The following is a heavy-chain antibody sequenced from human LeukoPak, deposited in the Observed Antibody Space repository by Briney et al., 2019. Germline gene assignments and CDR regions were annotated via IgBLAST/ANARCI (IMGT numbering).Heavy chain of an antibody. Sequence: GGSLRLSCAASGFTFSSYLMSWVRQAPGRGLERVANIKQDGSDKYYVDSVKGRFTISRDNAKNSLYLQMNSLRAEDTAVYYCARHYSGAARFLDYWGQGALVTVSS. CDR2: IKQDGSDK. D-gene: IGHD6-6*01. CDR3: ARHYSGAARFLDY. V-gene: IGHV3-7*01. CDR1: GFTFSSYL. J-gene: IGHJ4*02.